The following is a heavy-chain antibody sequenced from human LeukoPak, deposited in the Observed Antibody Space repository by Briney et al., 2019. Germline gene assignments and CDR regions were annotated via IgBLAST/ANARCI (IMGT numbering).Heavy chain of an antibody. CDR2: TYTSGSI. CDR3: AREGGFYDSGNQYTDLSNFDL. Sequence: SETLSLTCTVSGVSISSYYWSWIRQPAGKGLEWIGRTYTSGSINYNPSLKSRVTMSVDTSKNQFSLKLSSVTAADTAVYYCAREGGFYDSGNQYTDLSNFDLWGQGTLVTV. J-gene: IGHJ4*02. V-gene: IGHV4-4*07. D-gene: IGHD3-10*01. CDR1: GVSISSYY.